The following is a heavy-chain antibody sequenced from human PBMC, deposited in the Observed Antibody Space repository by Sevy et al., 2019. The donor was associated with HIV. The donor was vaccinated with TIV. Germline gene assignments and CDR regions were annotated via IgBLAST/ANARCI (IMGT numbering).Heavy chain of an antibody. V-gene: IGHV4-59*01. CDR3: ARGGGYLDAFDF. CDR1: GGSMSSYY. J-gene: IGHJ3*01. Sequence: SETLSLICIVSGGSMSSYYWSWIRQSPGKGLGWIGYIYYSGSTNYNPSLKSRVTISVDTSKNQFSLKLSSVTAADTAVYYCARGGGYLDAFDFWGQGTMVTVSS. D-gene: IGHD5-18*01. CDR2: IYYSGST.